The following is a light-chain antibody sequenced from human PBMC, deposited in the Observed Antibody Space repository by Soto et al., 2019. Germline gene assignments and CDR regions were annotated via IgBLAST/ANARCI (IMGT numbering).Light chain of an antibody. CDR3: TSYAGSNNYV. V-gene: IGLV2-8*01. J-gene: IGLJ1*01. CDR2: EVS. Sequence: QSARTQPPSASGSPGQSVTISCTGTSSDVGGYNYVSWYQQYPGKAPKLMIYEVSKRPSGVPDRFSGSKSGNTASLTVSGLQADDEADYYCTSYAGSNNYVFGTGTKVTVL. CDR1: SSDVGGYNY.